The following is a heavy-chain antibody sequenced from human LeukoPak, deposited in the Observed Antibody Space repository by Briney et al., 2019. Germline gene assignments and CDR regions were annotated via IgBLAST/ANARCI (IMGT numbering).Heavy chain of an antibody. CDR3: ARVPPKVAAAGTGAFDP. J-gene: IGHJ5*02. V-gene: IGHV1-8*01. CDR1: GYTFTSYD. CDR2: MNPNSGNT. D-gene: IGHD6-13*01. Sequence: ASVKVSCKASGYTFTSYDINWVRQATGQGLEWMGWMNPNSGNTGYAQKFQGRVTMTRNTSISTAYMELSSLRSEDTAVYYCARVPPKVAAAGTGAFDPWGQGTLVTVSS.